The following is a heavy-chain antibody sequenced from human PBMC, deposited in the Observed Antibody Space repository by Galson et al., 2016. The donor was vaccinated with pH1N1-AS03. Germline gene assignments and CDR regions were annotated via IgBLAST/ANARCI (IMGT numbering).Heavy chain of an antibody. CDR1: GFTFSRHC. V-gene: IGHV3-7*01. D-gene: IGHD5-12*01. CDR3: ARDLGYGIKGYGFDN. CDR2: INRDGSEK. Sequence: SLRLSCAASGFTFSRHCMTWVRQAPGKGLEWVANINRDGSEKDYLDSVKGRFTISRDDASNSLYLQMNSLGAEDTAMYYCARDLGYGIKGYGFDNRGQGTLVTVSS. J-gene: IGHJ4*02.